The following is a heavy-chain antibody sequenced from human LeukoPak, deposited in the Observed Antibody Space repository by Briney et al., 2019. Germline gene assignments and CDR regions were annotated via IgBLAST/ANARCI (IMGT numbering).Heavy chain of an antibody. Sequence: PGGSLRLSCAASGFTVSSNYMSWVRQAPGRGLEWVSVIYSGGSTYYADSVKGRFTISRDNSKNTLYLQMNSLRAEDTAVYYCARNTDNDAFDIWGQGTMATVSS. V-gene: IGHV3-53*01. D-gene: IGHD2/OR15-2a*01. CDR2: IYSGGST. CDR1: GFTVSSNY. J-gene: IGHJ3*02. CDR3: ARNTDNDAFDI.